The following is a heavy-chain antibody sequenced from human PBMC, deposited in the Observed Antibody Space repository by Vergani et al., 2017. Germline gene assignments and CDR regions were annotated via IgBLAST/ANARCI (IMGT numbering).Heavy chain of an antibody. CDR3: ARQIDRSGTL. Sequence: EVQLLESGGGLVQPGGSLRLSCAASGFTFSSYAMSWVRQAPGKGLEWVSRIHSDGSTTNYADSVMGRFTSSSDNAKNTLYLQRNSLRAEDTAMYYCARQIDRSGTLWGQGTLVTVSS. D-gene: IGHD3-22*01. V-gene: IGHV3-74*02. CDR1: GFTFSSYA. J-gene: IGHJ4*02. CDR2: IHSDGSTT.